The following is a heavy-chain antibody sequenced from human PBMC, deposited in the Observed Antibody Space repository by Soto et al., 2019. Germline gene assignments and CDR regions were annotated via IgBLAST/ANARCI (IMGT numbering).Heavy chain of an antibody. CDR2: VYYTGST. CDR1: GGSISNFY. Sequence: QVQLQESGPGLVRPSETLSLTCTVSGGSISNFYWSWIRQPPGKGLEWIGYVYYTGSTSYNPSLKRRVTFSADSSRVQSSLRLNSVTAADTAVYYCARTVLGPDLLADSFVDYYYYMDVWGQGTTVTVSS. V-gene: IGHV4-59*08. D-gene: IGHD3-9*01. CDR3: ARTVLGPDLLADSFVDYYYYMDV. J-gene: IGHJ6*03.